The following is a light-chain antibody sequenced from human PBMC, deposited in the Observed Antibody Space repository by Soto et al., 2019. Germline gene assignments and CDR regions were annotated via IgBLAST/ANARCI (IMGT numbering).Light chain of an antibody. CDR3: QQYNNWPPIT. CDR2: GAS. V-gene: IGKV3-15*01. J-gene: IGKJ5*01. Sequence: EIVMTQSPATLSVSPGERATLSCRASQSVAGYLAWYQQKPGQAPRLLIYGASTRATGIPARFSGSGSGTESTLTISSLQSEYVAVYYWQQYNNWPPITFGQGTRLEIK. CDR1: QSVAGY.